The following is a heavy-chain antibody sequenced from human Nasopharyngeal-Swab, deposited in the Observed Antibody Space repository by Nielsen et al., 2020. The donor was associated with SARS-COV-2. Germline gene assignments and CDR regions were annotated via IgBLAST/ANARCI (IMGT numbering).Heavy chain of an antibody. CDR3: VRGQKAFDV. CDR1: GFPLASYA. D-gene: IGHD2-15*01. V-gene: IGHV3-49*02. CDR2: IATNTYGGTA. J-gene: IGHJ3*01. Sequence: GESLKISCKPSGFPLASYALTLVRQAPGRGLEWLCFIATNTYGGTAKYAAPVRDRFSISRDDSRNVAYLQMDRLTLDDTALYHCVRGQKAFDVWGQGAMVTVSS.